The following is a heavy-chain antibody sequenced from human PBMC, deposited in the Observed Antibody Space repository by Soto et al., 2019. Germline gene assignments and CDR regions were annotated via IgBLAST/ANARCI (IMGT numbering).Heavy chain of an antibody. Sequence: QLLESGGGLVQTGGSLSLSCAASGFTFSSYGMSWVRQAAGKGLEWVSVISGSGGSTYYADSVKGRFTISRDNSKNTLYLQMNSLRAEDTAVYYCARNMHNWNSIPEYWGRGTLVTVSS. D-gene: IGHD1-7*01. CDR2: ISGSGGST. J-gene: IGHJ4*02. V-gene: IGHV3-23*01. CDR1: GFTFSSYG. CDR3: ARNMHNWNSIPEY.